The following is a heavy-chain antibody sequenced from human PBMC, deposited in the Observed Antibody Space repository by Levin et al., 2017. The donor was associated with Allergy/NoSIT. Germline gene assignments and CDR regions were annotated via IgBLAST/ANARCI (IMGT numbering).Heavy chain of an antibody. Sequence: PGGSLRLSCAASGFTFSGYDLHWVRQPTGKGLEWVSAIGTAGDTYSPGSVKGRFTISRENAKNSLYLQMNSLRAGDTAVYYCARGGTTVPTESHYYYYFMDVWGKGTTVTVSS. V-gene: IGHV3-13*04. CDR3: ARGGTTVPTESHYYYYFMDV. CDR2: IGTAGDT. CDR1: GFTFSGYD. D-gene: IGHD4-17*01. J-gene: IGHJ6*03.